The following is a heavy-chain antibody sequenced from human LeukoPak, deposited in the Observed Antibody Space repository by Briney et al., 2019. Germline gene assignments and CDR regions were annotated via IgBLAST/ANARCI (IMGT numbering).Heavy chain of an antibody. D-gene: IGHD2-2*02. CDR2: INHSGST. J-gene: IGHJ5*02. CDR1: GGSFSGYY. V-gene: IGHV4-34*01. CDR3: AREREDIVVVPAAIRRDWFDP. Sequence: SETLSLTCAVYGGSFSGYYRSWIRQPPGKGLEWIGEINHSGSTNYNPSLKSRVTISVDTSKNQFSLKLSSVTAADTAVYYCAREREDIVVVPAAIRRDWFDPWGQGTLVTVSS.